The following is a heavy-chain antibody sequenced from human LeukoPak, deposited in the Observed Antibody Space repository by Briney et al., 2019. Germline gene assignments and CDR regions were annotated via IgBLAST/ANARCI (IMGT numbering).Heavy chain of an antibody. D-gene: IGHD3-16*01. V-gene: IGHV3-23*01. J-gene: IGHJ4*02. CDR2: INGAGDNT. Sequence: PGGSLRLSCAASGYTFSSHGLTWVRQAPGKGLEWVSNINGAGDNTYYADTVKGRFTISRDNSKNTLYLQMHSLRAEDTAIYYCAKVSVCYGCYLDYWGQGTLVTVS. CDR1: GYTFSSHG. CDR3: AKVSVCYGCYLDY.